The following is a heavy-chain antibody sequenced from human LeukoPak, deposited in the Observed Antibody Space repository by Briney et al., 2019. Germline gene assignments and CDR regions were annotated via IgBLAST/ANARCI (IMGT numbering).Heavy chain of an antibody. CDR2: VSSSSSYI. J-gene: IGHJ4*02. V-gene: IGHV3-21*01. Sequence: PGGSLRLSCAASGFTFSSYGMSWVRQAPGKGLEWVSSVSSSSSYIYYADSVKGRFTISRDNAKNSLYLQMNSLRAEDTAVYYCARDHQVGATNDYWGQGTLVTVSS. CDR1: GFTFSSYG. CDR3: ARDHQVGATNDY. D-gene: IGHD1-26*01.